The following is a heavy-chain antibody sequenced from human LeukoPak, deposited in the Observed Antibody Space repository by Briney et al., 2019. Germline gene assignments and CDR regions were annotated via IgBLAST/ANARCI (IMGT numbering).Heavy chain of an antibody. CDR3: ACRMFASNWFQP. CDR2: IYPGDSRT. CDR1: GYSFTDYW. V-gene: IGHV5-51*01. Sequence: GESLKISCQGSGYSFTDYWIGWVRQMPGKGLEWVAVIYPGDSRTRYNPSFQGQVTISADKSINTAYLEWNSLKASDTALYYCACRMFASNWFQPWGQGTLVTVSS. J-gene: IGHJ5*02. D-gene: IGHD3-10*02.